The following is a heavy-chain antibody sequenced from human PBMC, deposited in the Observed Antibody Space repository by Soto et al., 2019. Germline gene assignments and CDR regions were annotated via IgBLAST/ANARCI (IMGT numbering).Heavy chain of an antibody. Sequence: ASVKVSCKASGYAFSHYGISCVLLSPGQWLEWMGWIGAYNGKTNYAQKLQGRVTMTTDTFTSTAYMELRSLRSDDTAVYYCARDLDGSGSYYTDFWGQGTLVTVSS. J-gene: IGHJ4*02. V-gene: IGHV1-18*01. CDR3: ARDLDGSGSYYTDF. CDR1: GYAFSHYG. D-gene: IGHD3-10*01. CDR2: IGAYNGKT.